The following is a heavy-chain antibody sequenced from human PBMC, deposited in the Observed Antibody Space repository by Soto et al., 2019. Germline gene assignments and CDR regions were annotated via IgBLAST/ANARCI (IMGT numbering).Heavy chain of an antibody. CDR1: GGSISSGGYY. Sequence: QVQLQESGPGLVKPSQTLSLTCTVSGGSISSGGYYWSWIRQHPGKGLEWIGYIYYSGSTYYNPSLKSRVTISVDTSKNQLSLKLSSVTAADTAVYYCARGKGEIQLWEYYFDYWGQGTLVTVSS. CDR2: IYYSGST. J-gene: IGHJ4*02. CDR3: ARGKGEIQLWEYYFDY. V-gene: IGHV4-31*03. D-gene: IGHD5-18*01.